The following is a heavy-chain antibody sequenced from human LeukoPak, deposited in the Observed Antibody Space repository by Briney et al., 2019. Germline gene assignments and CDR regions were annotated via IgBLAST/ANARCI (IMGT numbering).Heavy chain of an antibody. CDR2: IYSDGTT. D-gene: IGHD3-22*01. V-gene: IGHV3-23*03. J-gene: IGHJ6*02. CDR1: GFTFSSYA. Sequence: GGSLRLSCAASGFTFSSYAMSWVRHAPGKGLEWISVIYSDGTTEYADSVKGRFIISRDNSQNTVYLQMNSLRAEGTAFYYCARDLRSSGYLTHFYGMDVWGQGATVAVSS. CDR3: ARDLRSSGYLTHFYGMDV.